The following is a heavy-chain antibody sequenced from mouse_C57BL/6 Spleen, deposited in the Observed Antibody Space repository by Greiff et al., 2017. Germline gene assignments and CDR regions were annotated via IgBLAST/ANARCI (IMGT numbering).Heavy chain of an antibody. CDR2: INPNYGTT. D-gene: IGHD3-2*02. V-gene: IGHV1-39*01. CDR3: AREASSGPLYAMDY. Sequence: EVKLQQSGPELVKPGASVKISCKASGYSFTDYNMNWVKQSNGKSLEWIGVINPNYGTTSYNQKFKGKATLTVDQSSSTAYMQLNSLTSEDSAVDYCAREASSGPLYAMDYWGQGTSVTVSS. CDR1: GYSFTDYN. J-gene: IGHJ4*01.